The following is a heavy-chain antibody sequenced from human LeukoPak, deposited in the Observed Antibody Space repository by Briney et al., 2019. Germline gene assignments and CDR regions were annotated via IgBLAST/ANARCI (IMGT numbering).Heavy chain of an antibody. Sequence: PGGSLRLSCAASGFSFSSYWMHWVRQAPGKGLLWVSRINSDGSSTSYADSVKGRFTISRDNAKNTLYLQMNSLRAEDTAVYYCARGFGYDNILTYWGQGTLVTVSS. D-gene: IGHD5-12*01. J-gene: IGHJ4*02. CDR2: INSDGSST. CDR3: ARGFGYDNILTY. V-gene: IGHV3-74*01. CDR1: GFSFSSYW.